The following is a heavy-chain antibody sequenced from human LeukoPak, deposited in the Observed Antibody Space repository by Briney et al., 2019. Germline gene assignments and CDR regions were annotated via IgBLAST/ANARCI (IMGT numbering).Heavy chain of an antibody. Sequence: SETLSLTCAVYGGSFSGYYWSWIRQPPGKGLEWIGDINHSGSTNYNPSLKSRVTISVDTSKNQFSLKLSSVTAADTAVYYCARAPGYCSSTSCYTAAFDIWGQGTMVTVSS. CDR2: INHSGST. CDR3: ARAPGYCSSTSCYTAAFDI. D-gene: IGHD2-2*02. V-gene: IGHV4-34*01. CDR1: GGSFSGYY. J-gene: IGHJ3*02.